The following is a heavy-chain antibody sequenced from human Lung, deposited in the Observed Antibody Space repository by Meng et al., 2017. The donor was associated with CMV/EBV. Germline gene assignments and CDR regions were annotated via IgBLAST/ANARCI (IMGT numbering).Heavy chain of an antibody. CDR3: ARMRGSGSEDS. CDR1: AGPIKNPNYY. CDR2: SYYTGA. V-gene: IGHV4-31*03. J-gene: IGHJ5*02. D-gene: IGHD3-10*01. Sequence: SETLSLTSTVSAGPIKNPNYYWSWNRHQPGKGLEWLGYSYYTGAYYNPSLASRIFISLDSSHNRYSLTLRDVTAADTALYFCARMRGSGSEDSWGPGTLVTVSS.